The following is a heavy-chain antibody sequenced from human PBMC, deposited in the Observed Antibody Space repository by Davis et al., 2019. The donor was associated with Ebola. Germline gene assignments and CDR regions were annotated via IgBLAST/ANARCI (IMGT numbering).Heavy chain of an antibody. CDR2: IKQDGGEK. CDR3: ASGDGRGNSYDMDV. J-gene: IGHJ6*02. Sequence: GESLKISCAASGFTFSNYWMSWVRQAPGKGPEWVAIIKQDGGEKYYVDSVKGRFTISRDNAKNSLFLQMNSLRAEDTALYYCASGDGRGNSYDMDVWGQGTTVTVSS. CDR1: GFTFSNYW. D-gene: IGHD4-23*01. V-gene: IGHV3-7*03.